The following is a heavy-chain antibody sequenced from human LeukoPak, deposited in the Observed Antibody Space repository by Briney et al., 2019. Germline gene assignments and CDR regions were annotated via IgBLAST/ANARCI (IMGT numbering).Heavy chain of an antibody. CDR3: ARGDLQHDYGDYYWYFDL. V-gene: IGHV4-31*03. CDR2: IYYSGST. CDR1: GGSISSGGYY. Sequence: SETLSLTCTVSGGSISSGGYYWSWIRQHPGKGLEWIGYIYYSGSTYYNPSLKSRVTISVDTSKNQFSLRLSSVTAADTAVYYCARGDLQHDYGDYYWYFDLWGRGTLVTVSS. D-gene: IGHD4-17*01. J-gene: IGHJ2*01.